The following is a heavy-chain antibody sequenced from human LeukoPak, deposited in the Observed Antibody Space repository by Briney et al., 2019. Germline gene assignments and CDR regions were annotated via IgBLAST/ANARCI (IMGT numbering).Heavy chain of an antibody. D-gene: IGHD2-15*01. V-gene: IGHV1-2*02. CDR2: ISPTTGGT. J-gene: IGHJ4*02. CDR1: GYTFTGSY. Sequence: VASVKVSCKASGYTFTGSYIHWVRQAPGQGLEWVGWISPTTGGTNYAQKFQGRVTMTRDTSISTAYMELSRLIFDDTAVYYCARDRDGGSAVAGNFWGQGTLVTVSS. CDR3: ARDRDGGSAVAGNF.